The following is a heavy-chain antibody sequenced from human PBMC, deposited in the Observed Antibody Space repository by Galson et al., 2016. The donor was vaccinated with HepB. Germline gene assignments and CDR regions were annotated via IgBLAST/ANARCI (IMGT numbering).Heavy chain of an antibody. Sequence: SETLSLTCAVYGGSFSGSYWSWIRQPPGKGLEWIGEINHSGSTNYNPSLKSRVTISVDTSKNQFSLNLSSVTATDTAVYFCARRRRAYDYFANWGQGTLVSVSS. V-gene: IGHV4-34*01. J-gene: IGHJ4*02. CDR1: GGSFSGSY. CDR2: INHSGST. D-gene: IGHD5-12*01. CDR3: ARRRRAYDYFAN.